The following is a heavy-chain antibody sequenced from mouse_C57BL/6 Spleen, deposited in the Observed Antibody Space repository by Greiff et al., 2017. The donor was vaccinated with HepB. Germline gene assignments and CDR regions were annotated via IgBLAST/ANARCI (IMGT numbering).Heavy chain of an antibody. CDR3: TRGGLRHSYYAMDY. CDR2: IDPETGGT. CDR1: GYTFTDYE. V-gene: IGHV1-15*01. Sequence: QVQLQQSGAELVRPGASVTLSCKASGYTFTDYEMHWVKQTPVHGLEWIGAIDPETGGTAYNQKFKGKAILTADKSSSTAYMELRSLTSEDSAVYYCTRGGLRHSYYAMDYWGQGTSVTVSS. J-gene: IGHJ4*01. D-gene: IGHD3-2*01.